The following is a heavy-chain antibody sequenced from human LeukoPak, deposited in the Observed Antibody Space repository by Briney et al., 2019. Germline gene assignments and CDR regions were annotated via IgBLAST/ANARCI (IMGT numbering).Heavy chain of an antibody. J-gene: IGHJ5*02. Sequence: GGSLRLSCAASGFTFSSYEMNWVRQAPGKGLEWVSYISSSGSTIYYADSVKGRFTISRDNAKNSLYLQMNSLRAEDTAVYYCARDRTPMVRGVIGFDPWGQGTLVTVSS. CDR2: ISSSGSTI. D-gene: IGHD3-10*01. CDR3: ARDRTPMVRGVIGFDP. CDR1: GFTFSSYE. V-gene: IGHV3-48*03.